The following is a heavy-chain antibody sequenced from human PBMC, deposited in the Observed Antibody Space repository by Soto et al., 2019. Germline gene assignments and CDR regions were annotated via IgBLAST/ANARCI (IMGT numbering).Heavy chain of an antibody. CDR2: IYYSGST. D-gene: IGHD3-3*01. CDR1: GGSISSYY. J-gene: IGHJ6*02. CDR3: ARDDFWGGYPMRGSGYYYCGMDV. Sequence: SETLSLTCTVSGGSISSYYWSWIRQPPGKGLEWIGYIYYSGSTNYNPSLKCRVTISVDTSKNQFSLKLSSVTAAGTAVYYCARDDFWGGYPMRGSGYYYCGMDVWGQGTTVTVSS. V-gene: IGHV4-59*01.